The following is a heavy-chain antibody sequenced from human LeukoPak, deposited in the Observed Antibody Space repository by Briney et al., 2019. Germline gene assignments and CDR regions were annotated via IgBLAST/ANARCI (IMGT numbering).Heavy chain of an antibody. J-gene: IGHJ3*02. CDR3: ARGPYSYDSSGAFDI. Sequence: SENLSLTCTVSGDSISSGDYYWSWIRQPAGKGLEWIGRISSSGSTNYNPSLKSRVTISVDTSKNQFSLKLSSVTAADTAVYFCARGPYSYDSSGAFDIWGQGTMVTVSS. CDR1: GDSISSGDYY. CDR2: ISSSGST. D-gene: IGHD3-22*01. V-gene: IGHV4-61*02.